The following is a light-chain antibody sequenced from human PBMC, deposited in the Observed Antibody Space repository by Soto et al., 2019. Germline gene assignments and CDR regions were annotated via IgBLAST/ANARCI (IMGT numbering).Light chain of an antibody. J-gene: IGKJ1*01. V-gene: IGKV3-15*01. CDR1: QGIGDT. Sequence: MTQSPATLSVKNGEGVTLSCRASQGIGDTLAWYQHKPGQAPRLLIYGASTRATGIPARFSGSGSGTDFTLTISSLQADDVAVYYCQQYYSTPWTFGQGT. CDR3: QQYYSTPWT. CDR2: GAS.